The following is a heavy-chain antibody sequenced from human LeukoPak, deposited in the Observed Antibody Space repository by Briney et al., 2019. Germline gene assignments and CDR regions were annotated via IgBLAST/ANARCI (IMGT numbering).Heavy chain of an antibody. CDR2: ISSPGGNT. Sequence: GGSLRLSCTSSGFILSSFAMSWVRQPPGKGLEWVSSISSPGGNTYYADSVKGRFTISRDNSKNTLYLQMNSLRAEDTAVYYCASHWAQQLVSDYWGQGTLVTVSS. V-gene: IGHV3-23*01. J-gene: IGHJ4*02. D-gene: IGHD6-13*01. CDR3: ASHWAQQLVSDY. CDR1: GFILSSFA.